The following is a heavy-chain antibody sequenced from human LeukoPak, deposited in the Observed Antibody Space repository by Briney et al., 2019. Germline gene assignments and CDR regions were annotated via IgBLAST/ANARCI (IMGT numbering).Heavy chain of an antibody. D-gene: IGHD2-2*01. J-gene: IGHJ4*02. V-gene: IGHV4-61*01. CDR1: GGSVSSGNYY. CDR2: VYYNGNT. Sequence: SETLSLTCSVSGGSVSSGNYYWSWIRQPPGKGLEWIGHVYYNGNTNNNPSLKSRVTMSVDTSNNQLSLNLRSVTAADTAVYYCARVAGYCTGTTCYAFYFNSWGQGTLVTVSS. CDR3: ARVAGYCTGTTCYAFYFNS.